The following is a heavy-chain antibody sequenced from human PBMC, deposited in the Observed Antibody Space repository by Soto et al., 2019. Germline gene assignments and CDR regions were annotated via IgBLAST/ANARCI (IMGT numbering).Heavy chain of an antibody. CDR2: IYYSGST. CDR3: ARETTAAGYFDY. V-gene: IGHV4-61*01. CDR1: GGSVGSGSYY. Sequence: SETLSLTCTVSGGSVGSGSYYWSWIRQPPGKGLEWIGYIYYSGSTNYNPSLKSRVTISVDTSKNQFSLKLSSVTAADTAVYYCARETTAAGYFDYWGQGTQVTVSS. J-gene: IGHJ4*02. D-gene: IGHD6-13*01.